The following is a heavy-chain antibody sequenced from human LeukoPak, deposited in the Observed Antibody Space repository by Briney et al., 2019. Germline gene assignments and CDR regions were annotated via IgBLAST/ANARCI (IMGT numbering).Heavy chain of an antibody. D-gene: IGHD6-19*01. CDR1: GFTFSSYA. Sequence: GGSLRLSCAASGFTFSSYAMHWVRQAPGKGLEWVAVISYDGSNKYYADSVKGRFTISRDNSKNTLYLQMDSLRAEDTAVYYCARDSHGRRVAVAGPLSYWGQGTLVTVSS. CDR3: ARDSHGRRVAVAGPLSY. CDR2: ISYDGSNK. V-gene: IGHV3-30*04. J-gene: IGHJ4*02.